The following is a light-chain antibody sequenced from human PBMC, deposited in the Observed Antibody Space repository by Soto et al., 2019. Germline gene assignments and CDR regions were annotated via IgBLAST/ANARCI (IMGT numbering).Light chain of an antibody. CDR2: DNN. Sequence: QSVLTQPPSVSAAPGQKVTISCSGSSSNIGNNYVSWYQQVPGTAPKLLIYDNNERPSGIADRFSGSKSGTSATLGITGLQTGDEADYYCGSWDSSLSAVVFGGGTKLTVL. CDR3: GSWDSSLSAVV. CDR1: SSNIGNNY. J-gene: IGLJ2*01. V-gene: IGLV1-51*01.